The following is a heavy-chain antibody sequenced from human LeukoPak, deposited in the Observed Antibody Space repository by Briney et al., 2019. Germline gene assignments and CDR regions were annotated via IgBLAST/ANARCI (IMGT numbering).Heavy chain of an antibody. Sequence: PGGSLRLSCAASGFTFSSYAMAWVRQAPGKGLEWVSAIIDRGGSTYYVDSVKGRFTISRDNSKNTLYLQLNSLRAEDTAVYYCAKGSRGTYPYYFDYWGQGALVTV. CDR1: GFTFSSYA. V-gene: IGHV3-23*01. J-gene: IGHJ4*02. D-gene: IGHD3-10*01. CDR2: IIDRGGST. CDR3: AKGSRGTYPYYFDY.